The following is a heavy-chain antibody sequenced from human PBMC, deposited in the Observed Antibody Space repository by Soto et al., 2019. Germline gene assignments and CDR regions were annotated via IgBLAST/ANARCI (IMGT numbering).Heavy chain of an antibody. V-gene: IGHV3-23*01. J-gene: IGHJ4*02. Sequence: EVQLLESGGGLVQPGGSLRLSCAASGFTFVNYAMNWVRQALGKGLEWVATLSGSGTSTYYADSVKGRFTISRDNSRNTLYLQMNSLRAEDTAVYYCAKGTSNGGWFNPFDYWGQGTLVTVSS. CDR3: AKGTSNGGWFNPFDY. D-gene: IGHD6-19*01. CDR1: GFTFVNYA. CDR2: LSGSGTST.